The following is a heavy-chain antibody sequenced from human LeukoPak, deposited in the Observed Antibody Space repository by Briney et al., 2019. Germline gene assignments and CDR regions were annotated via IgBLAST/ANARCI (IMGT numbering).Heavy chain of an antibody. CDR3: ARSGAVAGNQFDY. D-gene: IGHD6-19*01. J-gene: IGHJ4*02. V-gene: IGHV4-59*08. CDR1: GGSISSYY. Sequence: SETLSLTCTVSGGSISSYYWSWIRQPPGKGLEWIGYIYYSGSTYYNPSLKSRVTISVDTSKNQFSLKLSSVTAADTAVYYCARSGAVAGNQFDYWGQGTLVTVSS. CDR2: IYYSGST.